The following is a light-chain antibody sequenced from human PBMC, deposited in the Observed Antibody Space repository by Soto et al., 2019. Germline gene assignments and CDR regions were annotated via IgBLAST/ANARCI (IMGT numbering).Light chain of an antibody. V-gene: IGLV2-11*01. CDR3: CSYALNYVV. CDR2: DVS. J-gene: IGLJ3*02. Sequence: QSALTQPRSVSGSPGQSVTISCTATSGDVDDFKYVSWYQQHPGKGPKLFIYDVSKRPSGVPHRFSGSKSGNTASLSISGLQAEDEADYYCCSYALNYVVFGGGTKLTVL. CDR1: SGDVDDFKY.